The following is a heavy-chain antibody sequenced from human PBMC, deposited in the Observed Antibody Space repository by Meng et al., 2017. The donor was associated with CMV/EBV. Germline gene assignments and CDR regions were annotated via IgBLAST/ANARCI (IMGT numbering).Heavy chain of an antibody. V-gene: IGHV4-61*01. CDR1: GGSVSSGSYY. CDR3: ARECIAAAGTPYYYYGMDV. CDR2: IYYSGST. Sequence: LRLSCTVSGGSVSSGSYYWSWIRQPPGKGLEWIGYIYYSGSTNYNPSLKSRVTISVDTAKNQFSLKLSSVTAAGTAVYYCARECIAAAGTPYYYYGMDVWGQGTTVTVSS. D-gene: IGHD6-13*01. J-gene: IGHJ6*02.